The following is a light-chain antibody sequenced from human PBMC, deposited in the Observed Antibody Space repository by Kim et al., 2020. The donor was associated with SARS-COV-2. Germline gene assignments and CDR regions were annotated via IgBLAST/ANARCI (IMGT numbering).Light chain of an antibody. J-gene: IGLJ2*01. CDR1: SSNIVNNP. CDR2: DNN. CDR3: GAWDSSLKGV. V-gene: IGLV1-51*01. Sequence: QSVLTQPPSVSASPGQKITISCSGSSSNIVNNPVSWYQQLPGTAPKLLIYDNNKRPSGISDRFSGSKSGTSATLGITGLQTGDEADYYCGAWDSSLKGVFGGGTKLTVL.